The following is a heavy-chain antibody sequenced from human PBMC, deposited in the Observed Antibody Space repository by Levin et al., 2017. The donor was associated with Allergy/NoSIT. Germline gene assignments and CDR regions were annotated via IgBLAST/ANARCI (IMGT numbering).Heavy chain of an antibody. CDR3: ARDHPGTAWGHWF. Sequence: PGGSLRLSCAASGFTFSTYYMSWVRQAPGKGLEWVATIKQDGSDKYYVDSVKGRFTISRDNAKNSLYLQMSSLRVDDTAVYFCARDHPGTAWGHWFWGQGTLVTVSS. D-gene: IGHD1-1*01. CDR1: GFTFSTYY. V-gene: IGHV3-7*04. J-gene: IGHJ4*02. CDR2: IKQDGSDK.